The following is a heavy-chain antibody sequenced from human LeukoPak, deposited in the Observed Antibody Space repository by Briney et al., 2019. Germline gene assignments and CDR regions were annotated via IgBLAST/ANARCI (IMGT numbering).Heavy chain of an antibody. CDR2: INTHNGGT. J-gene: IGHJ1*01. V-gene: IGHV1-2*06. Sequence: GASVKVSCKPSGYRFTDFYIHWVRQAPGQGLEYMGRINTHNGGTVYVKKFQGRLSMTTDTSIGAAYIELQSLRSDDTAVYYCARDHDYEGLKGNYWGRGTMVTVTS. CDR3: ARDHDYEGLKGNY. D-gene: IGHD3-10*01. CDR1: GYRFTDFY.